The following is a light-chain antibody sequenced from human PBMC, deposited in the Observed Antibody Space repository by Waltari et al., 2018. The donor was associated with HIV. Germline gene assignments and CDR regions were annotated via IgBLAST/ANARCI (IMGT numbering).Light chain of an antibody. CDR2: YDD. CDR3: AAWDDSLNAYV. CDR1: SSNIGSNA. Sequence: QSVLTQPPSLSESPRQRVTISCSGSSSNIGSNAVNWYQQLPGKAPKLLIYYDDMLPSGVSDRFSGSTSGSSASLAISGLQSEDEADYYCAAWDDSLNAYVFGSGTKVTVL. J-gene: IGLJ1*01. V-gene: IGLV1-36*01.